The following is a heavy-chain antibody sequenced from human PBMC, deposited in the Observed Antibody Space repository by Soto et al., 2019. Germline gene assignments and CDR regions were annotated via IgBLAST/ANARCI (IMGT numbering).Heavy chain of an antibody. CDR3: ARGLPFGVAIHLFES. Sequence: SETLSLTCTVSGGSVSSRSYYWSWIRQPPGKGLEWIGHMYYSGTTNYQPSLKSRVTISADTSQNQFSLKLSSVSAADTAVYYCARGLPFGVAIHLFESWGQGTLVTVSS. V-gene: IGHV4-61*01. CDR1: GGSVSSRSYY. J-gene: IGHJ5*01. CDR2: MYYSGTT. D-gene: IGHD3-3*01.